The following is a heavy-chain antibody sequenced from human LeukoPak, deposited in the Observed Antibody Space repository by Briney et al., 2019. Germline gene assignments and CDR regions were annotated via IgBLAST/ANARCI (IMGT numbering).Heavy chain of an antibody. Sequence: SGGSLRLSCAASGFTFDNYAIHWVRQAPGKGLEWVSLISGDGGSTYYADSMKGRFTISRDNSKNTLYLEMNSLRAEDTAVYYCARDYYYDSSGYWDYYFGYWGQGTLVSVSS. CDR3: ARDYYYDSSGYWDYYFGY. J-gene: IGHJ4*02. V-gene: IGHV3-43*02. D-gene: IGHD3-22*01. CDR2: ISGDGGST. CDR1: GFTFDNYA.